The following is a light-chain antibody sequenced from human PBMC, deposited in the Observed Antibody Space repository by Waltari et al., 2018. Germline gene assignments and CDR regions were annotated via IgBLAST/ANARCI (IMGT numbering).Light chain of an antibody. CDR3: QQRTDRPPVT. J-gene: IGKJ1*01. V-gene: IGKV3-11*01. CDR1: QSVSVY. CDR2: DAS. Sequence: EVVLPQSPATLSLSQGERATLSCSASQSVSVYIAWYQQQPGQAPRLRIYDASDRATGVPARFSGSGSGTDFTLTISSLEPEDFAVYYCQQRTDRPPVTFGQGTRVEMK.